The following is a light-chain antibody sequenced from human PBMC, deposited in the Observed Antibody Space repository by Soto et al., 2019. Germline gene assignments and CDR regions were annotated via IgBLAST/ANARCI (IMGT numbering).Light chain of an antibody. CDR3: QQYNTYSRT. CDR1: QSISSW. J-gene: IGKJ1*01. Sequence: DIQMTQSPFTLSASVGDRVTITCRASQSISSWLAWYQQKPGKAPKLLIYKASSLESGVPSRFSGSESGTEFTLTISSLQPDDFATYYCQQYNTYSRTFGQGTKVEIK. CDR2: KAS. V-gene: IGKV1-5*03.